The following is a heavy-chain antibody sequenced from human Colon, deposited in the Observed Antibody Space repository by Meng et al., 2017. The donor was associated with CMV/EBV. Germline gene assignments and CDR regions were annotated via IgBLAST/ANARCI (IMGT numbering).Heavy chain of an antibody. CDR1: GASITNNYYY. D-gene: IGHD5-24*01. CDR2: ISDSRST. Sequence: SETLSLTCTVSGASITNNYYYWSWIRQPPGQGLEWIGGISDSRSTSYNPSLKSRVTISVDTSKNQFSLNLTSVTAADTAIYYCARAMTTITTGRFDPWGQGTLVTVSS. CDR3: ARAMTTITTGRFDP. V-gene: IGHV4-39*07. J-gene: IGHJ5*02.